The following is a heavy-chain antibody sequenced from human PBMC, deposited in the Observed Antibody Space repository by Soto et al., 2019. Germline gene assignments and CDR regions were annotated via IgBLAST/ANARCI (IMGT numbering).Heavy chain of an antibody. V-gene: IGHV1-45*02. CDR3: ASNEMEDCSGGSCHEAFDI. D-gene: IGHD2-15*01. J-gene: IGHJ3*02. Sequence: PVKVSCKASGYTFTYRYLHWVRQAPGQALEWMGWITPFNGNTNYAQKFQDRVTITRDRSMSTAYMELSSLRSEDTAMYYCASNEMEDCSGGSCHEAFDIWGQGTMVTVSS. CDR2: ITPFNGNT. CDR1: GYTFTYRY.